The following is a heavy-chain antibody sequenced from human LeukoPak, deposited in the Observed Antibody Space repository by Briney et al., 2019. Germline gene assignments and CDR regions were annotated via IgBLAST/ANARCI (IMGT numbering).Heavy chain of an antibody. J-gene: IGHJ3*02. D-gene: IGHD6-19*01. CDR3: ARRAGWYRDAFDI. CDR1: GGSISSYY. Sequence: SETLSLTCTVSGGSISSYYWSWIRPPPGEGLGGVGYIYYSGSTNYNPSLKSRVIISVDASKNQFSLKLSSVTAADTAVYYCARRAGWYRDAFDIWGQGTMVTVSS. V-gene: IGHV4-59*01. CDR2: IYYSGST.